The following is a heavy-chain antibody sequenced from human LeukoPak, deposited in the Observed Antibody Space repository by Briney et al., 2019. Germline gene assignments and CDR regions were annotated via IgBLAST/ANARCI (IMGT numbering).Heavy chain of an antibody. V-gene: IGHV1-2*02. CDR3: AKGAHYHDSSEGFDY. J-gene: IGHJ4*02. CDR1: GYTFTGYY. D-gene: IGHD3-22*01. Sequence: ASVKVSCKASGYTFTGYYMHWVRQAPGQGLKWMGWINPNSGGANYAQKFQGRVTRTRDTSISTAYMELSRLRSDDTAVYYCAKGAHYHDSSEGFDYWGQGTLVSVP. CDR2: INPNSGGA.